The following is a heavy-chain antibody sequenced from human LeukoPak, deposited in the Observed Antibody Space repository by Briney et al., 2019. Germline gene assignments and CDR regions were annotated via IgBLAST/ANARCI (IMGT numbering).Heavy chain of an antibody. Sequence: GGSLRLSCAASGFTFSSYEMNWVRQAPGKGLEWVSYISSSGSTIYYADSVKGRFTISRDNSKTTMFLQMNSLRAEDTALYYCARGARLQPMGDSWGQGTLVTVSS. V-gene: IGHV3-48*03. D-gene: IGHD4-11*01. CDR3: ARGARLQPMGDS. J-gene: IGHJ4*02. CDR2: ISSSGSTI. CDR1: GFTFSSYE.